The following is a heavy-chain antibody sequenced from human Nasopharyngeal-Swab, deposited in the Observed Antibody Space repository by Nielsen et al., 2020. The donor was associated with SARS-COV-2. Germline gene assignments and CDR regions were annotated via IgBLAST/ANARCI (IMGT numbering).Heavy chain of an antibody. J-gene: IGHJ4*02. V-gene: IGHV3-23*01. CDR3: AKVRPIVTTPRDFDY. Sequence: VRQAPGKGLEWVSAISGSAGATYYADSVKGRFTISRANSKNTVYLQMNSLRAEDAAVYYCAKVRPIVTTPRDFDYWGQRILVTVSS. CDR2: ISGSAGAT. D-gene: IGHD5-12*01.